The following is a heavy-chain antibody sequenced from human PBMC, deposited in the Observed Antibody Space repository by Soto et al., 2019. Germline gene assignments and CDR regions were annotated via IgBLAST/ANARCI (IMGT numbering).Heavy chain of an antibody. CDR2: INSDGSRT. J-gene: IGHJ4*02. D-gene: IGHD3-16*01. V-gene: IGHV3-74*01. CDR1: GFTFSRYW. CDR3: ARGWVEELPRQPPSDY. Sequence: EVQLVESGGGLVQPGGSLRLSCAASGFTFSRYWMHWVRQVPGEGLLWVSRINSDGSRTSYADSVRGRFTISRDKGKNTLYLQMNSLGVEETAVYFCARGWVEELPRQPPSDYWGQGTLVTVSS.